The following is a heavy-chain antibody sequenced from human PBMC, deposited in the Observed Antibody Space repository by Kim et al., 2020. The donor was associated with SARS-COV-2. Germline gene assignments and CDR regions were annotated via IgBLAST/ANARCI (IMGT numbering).Heavy chain of an antibody. J-gene: IGHJ4*02. D-gene: IGHD3-22*01. V-gene: IGHV4-30-4*01. Sequence: SETLSLTCTVSGGSISSGDYYWSWIRQPPGKGLEWIGYIYYSGSTYYNPSLKCRVTISVDTSKNQFSLKLSSVTAADTAVYYCARGVLWQWLLNFWGQGTLVTVSS. CDR3: ARGVLWQWLLNF. CDR2: IYYSGST. CDR1: GGSISSGDYY.